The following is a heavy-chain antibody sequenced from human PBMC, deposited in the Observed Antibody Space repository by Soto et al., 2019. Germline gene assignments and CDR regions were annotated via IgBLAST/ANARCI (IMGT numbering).Heavy chain of an antibody. Sequence: DVQLLESGGNVVQPGGSLTLSCSASGFTLSSYAMSWVRQAPGKGLEWVSSISAGGDMTYNSDSVKGRFTISRDNANNAVFLQMHNLRIEDTALYYCARGDRGGSGSPASYYYSGWDVWGQGATVTVS. V-gene: IGHV3-23*01. CDR2: ISAGGDMT. CDR1: GFTLSSYA. D-gene: IGHD3-10*01. CDR3: ARGDRGGSGSPASYYYSGWDV. J-gene: IGHJ6*02.